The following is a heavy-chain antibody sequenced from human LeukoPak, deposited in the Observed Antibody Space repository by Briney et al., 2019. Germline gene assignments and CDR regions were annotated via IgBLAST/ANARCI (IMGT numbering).Heavy chain of an antibody. V-gene: IGHV3-21*01. CDR3: ARDRGQLVSR. J-gene: IGHJ4*02. Sequence: GGSLRLSCAASGFTFSSYSMNWVRQAPGKGLEWVSSISSSSSYIYYADSVKGRFTISRDNAKDSLYLQMNSLRAEDTAVYHCARDRGQLVSRWGQGTLVTVSS. CDR2: ISSSSSYI. CDR1: GFTFSSYS. D-gene: IGHD6-6*01.